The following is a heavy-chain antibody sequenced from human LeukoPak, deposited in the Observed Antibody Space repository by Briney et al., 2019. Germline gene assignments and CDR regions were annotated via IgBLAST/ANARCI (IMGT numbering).Heavy chain of an antibody. Sequence: ASVKASCKASGYTFTSYGISWVRQAPGQGLEWMGWISAYNGNTNYAQKLQGRVTMTTDTSTSTAYMELRSLRSDDTAVYYCARGCSSTSCYNHDAFDIWGQGTMVTVSS. CDR3: ARGCSSTSCYNHDAFDI. CDR1: GYTFTSYG. J-gene: IGHJ3*02. CDR2: ISAYNGNT. V-gene: IGHV1-18*01. D-gene: IGHD2-2*02.